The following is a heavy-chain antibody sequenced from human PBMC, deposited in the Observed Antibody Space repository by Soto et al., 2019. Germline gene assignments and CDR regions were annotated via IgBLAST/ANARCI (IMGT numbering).Heavy chain of an antibody. D-gene: IGHD4-17*01. CDR1: GGTFSSYA. CDR3: ASTDYGDYVGYYYYYGMDV. Sequence: QVQLVQSGAEVKKPGSSVKVSCKASGGTFSSYAISWVRQAPGQGLEWMGGIIPIFGTANYAQKVQGRVTITADESTSTAYMELSSLRSEDTVVYYCASTDYGDYVGYYYYYGMDVWGQGTTVTVS. CDR2: IIPIFGTA. V-gene: IGHV1-69*01. J-gene: IGHJ6*02.